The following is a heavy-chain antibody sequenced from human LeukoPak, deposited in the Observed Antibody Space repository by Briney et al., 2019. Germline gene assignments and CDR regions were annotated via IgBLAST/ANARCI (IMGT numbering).Heavy chain of an antibody. D-gene: IGHD1-26*01. J-gene: IGHJ4*02. CDR1: GFTFSSYA. CDR2: IRDSGSST. V-gene: IGHV3-23*01. CDR3: AKYGPQDSGSSHFDY. Sequence: GGSLRLSCAASGFTFSSYAMSWVRQAPGKGLEWVSAIRDSGSSTHYADSVKGRFTTSRGNSKNTLFLQMNSLRAEDTAIYYCAKYGPQDSGSSHFDYWGQGALVTVSS.